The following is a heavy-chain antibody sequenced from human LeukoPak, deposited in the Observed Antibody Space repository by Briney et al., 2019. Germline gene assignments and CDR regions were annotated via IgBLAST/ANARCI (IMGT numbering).Heavy chain of an antibody. D-gene: IGHD2-2*01. Sequence: GASVTVSCKASGYTFTSYGITWVRQAPGQGLEWMGWISAYNGNTNYAQKLQDRVTMTTDTSTSTAYMELRSLGSDDTAVYYCARAVVVPAAIDYWGQGTLVTVSS. V-gene: IGHV1-18*01. CDR1: GYTFTSYG. CDR2: ISAYNGNT. J-gene: IGHJ4*02. CDR3: ARAVVVPAAIDY.